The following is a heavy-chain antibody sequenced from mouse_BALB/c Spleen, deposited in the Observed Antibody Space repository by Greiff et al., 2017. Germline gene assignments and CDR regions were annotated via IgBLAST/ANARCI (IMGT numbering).Heavy chain of an antibody. Sequence: QVQLQQSGPELVKPGASVKISCKASGYSFTSYYIHWVKQRPGQGLEWIGWIFPGSGNTKYNEKFKGKATLTADTSSSTAYMQLSSLTSEDSAVYFCARSERDYFDYWGQGTTLTVSS. CDR1: GYSFTSYY. J-gene: IGHJ2*01. V-gene: IGHV1-66*01. CDR3: ARSERDYFDY. CDR2: IFPGSGNT.